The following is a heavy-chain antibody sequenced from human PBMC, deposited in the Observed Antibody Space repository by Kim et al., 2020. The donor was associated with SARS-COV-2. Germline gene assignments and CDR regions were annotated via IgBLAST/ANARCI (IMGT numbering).Heavy chain of an antibody. D-gene: IGHD5-18*01. V-gene: IGHV4-31*02. CDR2: GTT. CDR3: ARAATAFDY. J-gene: IGHJ4*02. Sequence: GTTHYHPSLKSRVSISVDMSKNQFSLKLSSVAAADTAVYYCARAATAFDYWGQGTLVTVSS.